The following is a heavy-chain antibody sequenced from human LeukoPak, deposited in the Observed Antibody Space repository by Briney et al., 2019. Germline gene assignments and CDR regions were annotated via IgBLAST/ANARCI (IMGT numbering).Heavy chain of an antibody. J-gene: IGHJ4*02. CDR3: ARGGYYDSSVMGY. D-gene: IGHD3-22*01. V-gene: IGHV3-21*01. CDR1: GFTFSSYS. Sequence: GGSLRLSCAASGFTFSSYSMNWVRQAPGKGLEWVSSISSSSSYIYYADSVKGRFTISGDNAKNSLYLQMNSLRAEDTAVYYCARGGYYDSSVMGYWGQGTLVTVSS. CDR2: ISSSSSYI.